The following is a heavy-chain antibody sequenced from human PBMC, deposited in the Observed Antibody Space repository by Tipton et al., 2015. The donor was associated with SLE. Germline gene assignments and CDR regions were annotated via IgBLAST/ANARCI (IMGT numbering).Heavy chain of an antibody. CDR1: GGSMSSGDYS. Sequence: TLSLTCAVSGGSMSSGDYSWSWIRQPPGKGLEWIGNINHSGSTNYNPSLKSRVTISVDTSKNQFSLKLSSVTAADTAVYYCARDRVPYSSGCFDIWGQGTMVTVSS. J-gene: IGHJ3*02. CDR3: ARDRVPYSSGCFDI. V-gene: IGHV4-30-2*01. CDR2: INHSGST. D-gene: IGHD6-19*01.